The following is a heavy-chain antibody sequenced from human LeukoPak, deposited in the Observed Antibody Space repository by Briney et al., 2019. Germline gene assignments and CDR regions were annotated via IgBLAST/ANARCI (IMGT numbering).Heavy chain of an antibody. V-gene: IGHV4-59*01. Sequence: SETLSLTCTVPGGSISSYYWSWIRQPPGKGLEWIGYMYYSGNTKYNPSLKSRVTISGDTSKKQFSLKLSSVTAADTAVYYCARGYSGYDPTYFDYWGQGTLVTVSS. CDR1: GGSISSYY. J-gene: IGHJ4*02. CDR3: ARGYSGYDPTYFDY. CDR2: MYYSGNT. D-gene: IGHD5-12*01.